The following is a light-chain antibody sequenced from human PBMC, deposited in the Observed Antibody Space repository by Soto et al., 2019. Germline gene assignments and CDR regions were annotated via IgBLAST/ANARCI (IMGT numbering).Light chain of an antibody. CDR1: TSDVGGYNH. V-gene: IGLV2-14*03. J-gene: IGLJ2*01. CDR3: SSYSSSSTVVL. CDR2: DVG. Sequence: QSALTQPASVSGSPGQSITISCTGTTSDVGGYNHVSWYQQHPDKAPKLIIYDVGNRPSGVSNRFSGSKSGNTASLTISGLLAEDEADYYCSSYSSSSTVVLFGGGTKLTVL.